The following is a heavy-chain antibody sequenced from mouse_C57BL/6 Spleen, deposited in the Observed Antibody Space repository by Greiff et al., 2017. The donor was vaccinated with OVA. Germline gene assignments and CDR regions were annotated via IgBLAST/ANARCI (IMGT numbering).Heavy chain of an antibody. CDR2: IWPGGGT. CDR3: ARRDHYCAMDY. CDR1: GYSLTSYA. V-gene: IGHV2-9-1*01. J-gene: IGHJ4*01. Sequence: VKLQESGPGLVAPSPSLSITCTVSGYSLTSYAISWVRQPPGKGLEWLGDIWPGGGTNYNSALNSSLSISKDNSKSQVFLKMNSLQTDDTARYYCARRDHYCAMDYWGQGTSVTVSS.